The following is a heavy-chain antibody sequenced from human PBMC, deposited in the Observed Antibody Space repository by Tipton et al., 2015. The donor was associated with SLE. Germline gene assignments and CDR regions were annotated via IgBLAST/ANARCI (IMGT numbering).Heavy chain of an antibody. J-gene: IGHJ4*02. D-gene: IGHD6-13*01. CDR2: ISYDGSNK. CDR3: AAGWYSSWGFDY. CDR1: GFTFSSYA. V-gene: IGHV3-30-3*01. Sequence: SLRLSCAASGFTFSSYAMHWVRQAPGKGLAWVAVISYDGSNKYYADSVKGRFTISRDNAKNSLYLQMNSLRAEDTAVYYCAAGWYSSWGFDYWGQGTLVTGSS.